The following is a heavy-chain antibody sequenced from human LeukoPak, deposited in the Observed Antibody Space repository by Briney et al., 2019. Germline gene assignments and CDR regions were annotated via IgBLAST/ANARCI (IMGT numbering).Heavy chain of an antibody. CDR1: GFTFTDYA. CDR2: VSGSGGTT. Sequence: GGSLRLSCSASGFTFTDYAMTWVRQAPGKGLEWVSGVSGSGGTTWYADSVKGHFTISRDNSKNTLYLQMNSLRAEDTAVYYCARAQEVEWFDPWGQGTLVTVSS. V-gene: IGHV3-23*01. J-gene: IGHJ5*02. CDR3: ARAQEVEWFDP.